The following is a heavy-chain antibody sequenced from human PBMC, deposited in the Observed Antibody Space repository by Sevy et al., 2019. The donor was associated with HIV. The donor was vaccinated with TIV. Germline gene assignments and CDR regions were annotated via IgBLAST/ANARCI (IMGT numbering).Heavy chain of an antibody. CDR3: ARVFSSYYFDY. Sequence: GGSLRLSCAASGFTFGSYGMHWVRQAPGKGLEWVAYISYDRSDKNYADSVKGRFTISRDNSKNTVFLQLNSLRPEDTAVYYCARVFSSYYFDYWGQGTLVTVFS. V-gene: IGHV3-30*06. J-gene: IGHJ4*02. CDR2: ISYDRSDK. CDR1: GFTFGSYG.